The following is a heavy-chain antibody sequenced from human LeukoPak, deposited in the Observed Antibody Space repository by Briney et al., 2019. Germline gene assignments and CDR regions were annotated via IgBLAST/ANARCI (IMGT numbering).Heavy chain of an antibody. V-gene: IGHV5-51*03. Sequence: KPGESLKISCKGSGYSFTSYWSGWVRQMPGKGLEWMGIIYPGDSDIRYSPSFQGQATISADKSINTAYLQWSSLKASDTAMYYCASSSSSPSTFDYWGQGTLVTVSS. D-gene: IGHD6-6*01. CDR2: IYPGDSDI. CDR1: GYSFTSYW. CDR3: ASSSSSPSTFDY. J-gene: IGHJ4*02.